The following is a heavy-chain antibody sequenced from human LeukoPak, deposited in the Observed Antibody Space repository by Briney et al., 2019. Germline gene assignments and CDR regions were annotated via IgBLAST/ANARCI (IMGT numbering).Heavy chain of an antibody. CDR3: AKNDDSSGYPDY. D-gene: IGHD3-22*01. V-gene: IGHV3-30*18. CDR2: ISDDGKTK. J-gene: IGHJ4*02. Sequence: GGSLRLSCAASGFTFSSYGMHWVRQAPGKGLEWVTVISDDGKTKYYADSVKGRFTISRDTSKNTLYLQMNSLRAEDTAVYYCAKNDDSSGYPDYWGQGTLVTVSS. CDR1: GFTFSSYG.